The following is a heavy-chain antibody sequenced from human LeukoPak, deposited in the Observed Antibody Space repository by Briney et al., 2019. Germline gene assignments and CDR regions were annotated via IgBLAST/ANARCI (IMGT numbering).Heavy chain of an antibody. Sequence: ASVKVSCKASGYTFTSYDINWVRQATGQGLEWMGWMNPNSGNTGYAQKFQGRVTITADESTSTAYMELSSLRSEDTAVYYCARVRYSSSSGYYYYYYMDVWGKGTTVTVSS. J-gene: IGHJ6*03. V-gene: IGHV1-8*01. CDR2: MNPNSGNT. CDR1: GYTFTSYD. D-gene: IGHD6-6*01. CDR3: ARVRYSSSSGYYYYYYMDV.